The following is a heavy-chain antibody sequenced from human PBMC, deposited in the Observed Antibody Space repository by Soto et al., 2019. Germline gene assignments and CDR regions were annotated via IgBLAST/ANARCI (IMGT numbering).Heavy chain of an antibody. J-gene: IGHJ4*02. D-gene: IGHD1-26*01. CDR1: GGTFSTYA. CDR2: IIPLFGTT. CDR3: ARGVGAYYFDY. V-gene: IGHV1-69*01. Sequence: QVQLVQSGAEVKKPGSSVKVSCKASGGTFSTYAITWVRQAPGQGLEWLGGIIPLFGTTDYARKFQGRVTITAAESTSTVFIELSSLTSEDTAVYDCARGVGAYYFDYWGQGTLVTVSA.